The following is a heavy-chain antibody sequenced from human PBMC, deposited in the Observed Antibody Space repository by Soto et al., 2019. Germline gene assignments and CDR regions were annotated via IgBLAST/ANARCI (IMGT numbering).Heavy chain of an antibody. D-gene: IGHD1-1*01. V-gene: IGHV4-4*07. CDR1: GGSMSTYY. J-gene: IGHJ5*01. Sequence: SETLSLTCTVSGGSMSTYYWSWIRQPAGKGLQWIGRMFSSGSTNYDPSLKSRVSMSLDTSKNQFSLYLRSVTAADTAVYYCARGTTDSGKNWFDSWGQGTPVTVSS. CDR2: MFSSGST. CDR3: ARGTTDSGKNWFDS.